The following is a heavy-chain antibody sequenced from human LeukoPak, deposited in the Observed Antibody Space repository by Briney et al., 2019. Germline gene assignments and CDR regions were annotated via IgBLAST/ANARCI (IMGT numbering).Heavy chain of an antibody. J-gene: IGHJ3*02. Sequence: SETLSLTCTVSGGSISSYYWSWIRQPPGKGLEWIGYIYYSGSTNYNPSLKSRVTISVDTSKNQFSLKLSSVTAADTAAYYCARQRGDYYDSSGYYFHHDNDAFDIWGQGTMVTVSS. V-gene: IGHV4-59*08. CDR3: ARQRGDYYDSSGYYFHHDNDAFDI. CDR1: GGSISSYY. CDR2: IYYSGST. D-gene: IGHD3-22*01.